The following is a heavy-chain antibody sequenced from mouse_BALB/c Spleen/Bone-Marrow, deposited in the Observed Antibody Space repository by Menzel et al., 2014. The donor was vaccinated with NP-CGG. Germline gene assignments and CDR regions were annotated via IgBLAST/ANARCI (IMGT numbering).Heavy chain of an antibody. CDR1: GYTFTSYY. V-gene: IGHV1S81*02. Sequence: QVQLQQSWAELVKPGASVKLSCKASGYTFTSYYMYWVKQRPGQGLEWIGEINPSNGGTNFNEKFKSKATLTVDKSSSTAYMQLSSLTSEDSAVYYCTRYGNYYFDYWGQGTTLTVSS. D-gene: IGHD2-1*01. CDR3: TRYGNYYFDY. CDR2: INPSNGGT. J-gene: IGHJ2*01.